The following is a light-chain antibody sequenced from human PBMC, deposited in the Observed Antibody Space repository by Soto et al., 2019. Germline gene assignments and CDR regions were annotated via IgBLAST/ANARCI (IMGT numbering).Light chain of an antibody. Sequence: EFVLTQSPGTLSLSPWERATLSCRASQTVRNNYLAWYQQKPGQAPRLLIYDASSRATGIPDRFSGGGSGTDFTLTISRLEPEDFAVYYCQQYNNWPPITFGQGTRLEIK. J-gene: IGKJ5*01. CDR2: DAS. CDR3: QQYNNWPPIT. V-gene: IGKV3-20*01. CDR1: QTVRNNY.